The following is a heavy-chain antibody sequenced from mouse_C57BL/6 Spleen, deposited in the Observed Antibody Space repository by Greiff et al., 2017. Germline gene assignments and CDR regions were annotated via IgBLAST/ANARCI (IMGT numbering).Heavy chain of an antibody. CDR1: GFTFSDYG. J-gene: IGHJ4*01. D-gene: IGHD1-1*01. V-gene: IGHV5-17*01. CDR3: AGGYGSSLYYAMDY. CDR2: ISSGSSTI. Sequence: EVMLVESGGGLVKPGGSLKLSCAASGFTFSDYGMHWVRQAPEKGLEWVAYISSGSSTIYYADTVKGRFTISRDNAKNTLFLQMTSLRSEDTAMYYCAGGYGSSLYYAMDYWGQGTSVTVSS.